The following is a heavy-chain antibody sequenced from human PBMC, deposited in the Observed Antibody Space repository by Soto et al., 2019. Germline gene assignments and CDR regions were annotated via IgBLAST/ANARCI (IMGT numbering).Heavy chain of an antibody. Sequence: QVQLVQSGAEVKKPGSSVKVSCKASGGTFSSYTISWVRQAPGQGLEWMGRIIPILGIANYAQKFQGRVTITADKSTSTAYMELSSVRSEDTAVYYCARWGYGDQTRRFDYWVQGTLVAVSS. D-gene: IGHD4-17*01. CDR3: ARWGYGDQTRRFDY. CDR1: GGTFSSYT. J-gene: IGHJ4*02. V-gene: IGHV1-69*02. CDR2: IIPILGIA.